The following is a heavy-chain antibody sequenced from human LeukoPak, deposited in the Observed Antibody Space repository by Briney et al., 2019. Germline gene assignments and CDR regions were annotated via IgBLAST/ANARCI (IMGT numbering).Heavy chain of an antibody. D-gene: IGHD6-13*01. CDR1: GGSFSGYY. Sequence: PSETLSLTCAVYGGSFSGYYWSWIRQPPGKGLEWIGEINHSGSTNYNPSLKSRVTISVDTSKNQFSLKLSSVTAADTAVYYCARVAAAYDWYFDLWGRGTLVTVSS. CDR3: ARVAAAYDWYFDL. V-gene: IGHV4-34*01. J-gene: IGHJ2*01. CDR2: INHSGST.